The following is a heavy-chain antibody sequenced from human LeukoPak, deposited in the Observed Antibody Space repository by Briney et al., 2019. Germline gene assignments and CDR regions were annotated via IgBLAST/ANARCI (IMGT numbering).Heavy chain of an antibody. CDR2: IYYSGST. Sequence: SETLSLTCTVSGGSISSSSYYWGWIRQPPGKGLEWIGSIYYSGSTYYNPSLKSRVTISVDTSKNQFSLKLSSVTAADTAVYYCARRGLPYYYDSSGYFWGQGTLVTVSS. D-gene: IGHD3-22*01. CDR3: ARRGLPYYYDSSGYF. J-gene: IGHJ4*02. V-gene: IGHV4-39*07. CDR1: GGSISSSSYY.